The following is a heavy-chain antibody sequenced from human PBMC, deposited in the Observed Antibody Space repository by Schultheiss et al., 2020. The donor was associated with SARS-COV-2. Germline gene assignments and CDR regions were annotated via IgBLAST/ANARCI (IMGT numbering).Heavy chain of an antibody. CDR2: INHSGST. J-gene: IGHJ5*02. Sequence: ESLKISCAVYGGSFSGYYWSWIRQPPGKGLEWIGEINHSGSTNYNPSLKSRVTISVDTSKNQFSLKLSSVTAADTAVYYCARAHSTRRVVVVAATVSRLGWFDPWGQGTLVTVSS. CDR3: ARAHSTRRVVVVAATVSRLGWFDP. CDR1: GGSFSGYY. V-gene: IGHV4-34*01. D-gene: IGHD2-15*01.